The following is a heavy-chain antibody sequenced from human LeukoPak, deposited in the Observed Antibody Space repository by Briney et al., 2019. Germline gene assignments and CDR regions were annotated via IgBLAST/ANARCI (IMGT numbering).Heavy chain of an antibody. Sequence: GGSLRLSCAASGFTFVSYGMSWVRQAPGKGLEWVSGISGSGGSTYYADSVKGRFTISRDNSKNTLYLQINSLRAEDTAVFYCAKDLFPETGMAFYYYGMHVWGQGTTVTVSS. CDR3: AKDLFPETGMAFYYYGMHV. D-gene: IGHD5-18*01. V-gene: IGHV3-23*01. J-gene: IGHJ6*02. CDR2: ISGSGGST. CDR1: GFTFVSYG.